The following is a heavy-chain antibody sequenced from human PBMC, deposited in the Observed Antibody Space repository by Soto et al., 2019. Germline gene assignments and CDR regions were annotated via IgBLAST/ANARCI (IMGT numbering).Heavy chain of an antibody. D-gene: IGHD6-13*01. V-gene: IGHV4-59*01. Sequence: SETLSLTCTVSGGSISSYFYIWVRQPPGKGLEWIGSVYYTGTTDYNPSLKSRVTISVDTSKTQFSLNLRSVAAADTAVYYCARDLAAVPRAFDYWGRGTLVTVSS. CDR1: GGSISSYF. CDR3: ARDLAAVPRAFDY. J-gene: IGHJ4*02. CDR2: VYYTGTT.